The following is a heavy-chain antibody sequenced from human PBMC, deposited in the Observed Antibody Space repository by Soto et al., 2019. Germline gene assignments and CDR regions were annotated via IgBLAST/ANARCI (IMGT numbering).Heavy chain of an antibody. CDR2: IIPILDIT. J-gene: IGHJ3*01. V-gene: IGHV1-69*02. CDR1: GGTFSAYP. CDR3: AKXADXSGSESAFDL. Sequence: QVQLVQSGAEVKKPGSSVKVSCKTSGGTFSAYPFNWVRQAPGQGLEWMGRIIPILDITDYSQNFQGRVTXXXNXXXNXXXMXXXXXXXEXTXXXFXAKXADXSGSESAFDLWGQGTLITVSS. D-gene: IGHD3-22*01.